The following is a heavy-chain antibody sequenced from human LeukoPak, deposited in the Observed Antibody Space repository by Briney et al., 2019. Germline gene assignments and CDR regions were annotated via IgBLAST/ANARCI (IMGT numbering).Heavy chain of an antibody. V-gene: IGHV4-61*02. Sequence: SETLSLTCTVSNGSISSDTYFWSWIRQPAGKGLEWIGRMSSSGISTYSPSLKSRVTISIDTSRNQFSMNLNSVTAADTAVYFCARSTMVRGDRLGKIDYWGQGTLVTVSS. CDR2: MSSSGIS. J-gene: IGHJ4*02. CDR1: NGSISSDTYF. D-gene: IGHD3-10*01. CDR3: ARSTMVRGDRLGKIDY.